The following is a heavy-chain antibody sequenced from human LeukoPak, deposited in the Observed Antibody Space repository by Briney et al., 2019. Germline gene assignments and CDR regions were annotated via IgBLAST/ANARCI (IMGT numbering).Heavy chain of an antibody. D-gene: IGHD1-1*01. CDR3: ARVQDTTMGHFDH. V-gene: IGHV4-39*07. CDR1: GGSVSSSSYY. CDR2: VNHDGTT. Sequence: SETLSLTCTVSGGSVSSSSYYWGWIRQPPGKGLEWIGTVNHDGTTYHNPSLKSRVTISVDTSKNQFSLKLSSVTAADTAEYYCARVQDTTMGHFDHWGQGTLVTVSS. J-gene: IGHJ4*02.